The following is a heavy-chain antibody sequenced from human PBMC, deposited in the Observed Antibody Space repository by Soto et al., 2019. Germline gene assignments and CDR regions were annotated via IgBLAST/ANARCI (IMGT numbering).Heavy chain of an antibody. Sequence: QVQLVQSGAEEKKPGASVKVSCKASGYTFTSYAMHWVRQAPGQRLEWMGWINAGNGNTKYSQKFQGRVTITRDTSASAAYMELSSLRYEDTAVYYCARIIVVVTALDYWGQGTLVTVSS. V-gene: IGHV1-3*05. J-gene: IGHJ4*02. CDR3: ARIIVVVTALDY. D-gene: IGHD2-21*02. CDR1: GYTFTSYA. CDR2: INAGNGNT.